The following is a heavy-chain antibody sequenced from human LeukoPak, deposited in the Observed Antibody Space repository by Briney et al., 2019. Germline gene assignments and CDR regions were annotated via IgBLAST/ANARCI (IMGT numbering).Heavy chain of an antibody. CDR3: ATRREVQGVYQGYWFDP. D-gene: IGHD3-10*01. J-gene: IGHJ5*02. Sequence: GAAVKVSREFCVYTLTEFFMHWVRQAPGKGVGRRGGFFPEDGETIYAQKFQGIDTMTEATSTDTAYMELSRLRSEDTAVYYCATRREVQGVYQGYWFDPWGQGTLVTVSS. CDR1: VYTLTEFF. V-gene: IGHV1-24*01. CDR2: FFPEDGET.